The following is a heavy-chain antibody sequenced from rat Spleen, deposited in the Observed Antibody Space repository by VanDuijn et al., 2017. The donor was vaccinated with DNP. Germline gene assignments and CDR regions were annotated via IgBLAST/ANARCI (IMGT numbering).Heavy chain of an antibody. CDR1: GFTFSSYW. D-gene: IGHD1-2*01. CDR3: ASWAPIAPLSTSNY. CDR2: INTDGGST. Sequence: EVQLVESGGDLVQPGRSLKLSCAVSGFTFSSYWMFWIRQAPGKGLEWVASINTDGGSTYYPDSVKGRFTISRDNAENTVYLQMSSLRSEDTATYYCASWAPIAPLSTSNYWGQGVMVTVSS. V-gene: IGHV5-58*01. J-gene: IGHJ2*01.